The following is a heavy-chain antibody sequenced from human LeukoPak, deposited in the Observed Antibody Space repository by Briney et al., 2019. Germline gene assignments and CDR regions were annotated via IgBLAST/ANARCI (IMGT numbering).Heavy chain of an antibody. V-gene: IGHV4-30-4*01. Sequence: SETLSLTCTVSGGSISGADYYWSWIRQPPGKGLEWIGYIYYSGSTYYNPSLKSRVTISVDTSKNQFSLKLSSVTAADTAVYYCARGPVNFGVAPPKPGMDVWGQGTTVTVSS. CDR3: ARGPVNFGVAPPKPGMDV. CDR1: GGSISGADYY. D-gene: IGHD3-3*01. J-gene: IGHJ6*02. CDR2: IYYSGST.